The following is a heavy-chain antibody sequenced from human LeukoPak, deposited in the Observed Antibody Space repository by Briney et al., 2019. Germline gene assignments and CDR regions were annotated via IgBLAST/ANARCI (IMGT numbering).Heavy chain of an antibody. Sequence: GASVKVSCKASGGTFSSYAISWVRQAPGQGLEWMGGIIPIFGTANYAQKFQGRVTITADESTSTAYMELSSLRSEDTAVYYCARDFPQNCGGDCVPFDPWGQGTLVTVSS. D-gene: IGHD2-21*02. V-gene: IGHV1-69*13. CDR2: IIPIFGTA. CDR1: GGTFSSYA. CDR3: ARDFPQNCGGDCVPFDP. J-gene: IGHJ5*02.